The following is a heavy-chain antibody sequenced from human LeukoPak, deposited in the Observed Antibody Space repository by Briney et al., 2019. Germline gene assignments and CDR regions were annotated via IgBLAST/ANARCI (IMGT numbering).Heavy chain of an antibody. J-gene: IGHJ4*02. CDR2: ISSNEDTT. V-gene: IGHV3-64D*06. CDR3: VKDITRRGIEGYDRFDS. D-gene: IGHD3-22*01. CDR1: GFTFSLNA. Sequence: GGSLRLSCSASGFTFSLNAMHWVRQAPGKGLEYVSGISSNEDTTHYADAVKGRVTISRDNSKNTLYLQMSSLRDEDTAVYYCVKDITRRGIEGYDRFDSWGQGTRVTVSS.